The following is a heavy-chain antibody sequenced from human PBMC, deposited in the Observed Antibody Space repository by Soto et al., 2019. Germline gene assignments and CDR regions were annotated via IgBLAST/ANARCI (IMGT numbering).Heavy chain of an antibody. CDR3: GRGSEVSSRETWGLDV. CDR1: GGTFSSYA. CDR2: IIPIFGTA. V-gene: IGHV1-69*13. Sequence: RASVKVSCKASGGTFSSYAINWVRQAPGQGLEWMGGIIPIFGTANYAQKFQGRVTITADESTSTAYMELSSLRSEDTAVYYCGRGSEVSSRETWGLDVWGQGTTVTVSS. D-gene: IGHD6-13*01. J-gene: IGHJ6*02.